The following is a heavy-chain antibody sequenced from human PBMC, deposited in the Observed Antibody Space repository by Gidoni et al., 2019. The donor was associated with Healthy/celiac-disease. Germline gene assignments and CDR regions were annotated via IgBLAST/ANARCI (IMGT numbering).Heavy chain of an antibody. CDR3: AREYYYDSSGYYSTAFDI. V-gene: IGHV3-66*01. J-gene: IGHJ3*02. D-gene: IGHD3-22*01. CDR2: IYSGGST. Sequence: EVQLVESGGGLVQPGGSLSLSCAASGFTVSRNYMSWVRQAPGKGLEWVAVIYSGGSTYYADAVKGRFTISRDNSKNTLYLQMNSLRAEDTAVYYCAREYYYDSSGYYSTAFDIWGQGTMVTVSS. CDR1: GFTVSRNY.